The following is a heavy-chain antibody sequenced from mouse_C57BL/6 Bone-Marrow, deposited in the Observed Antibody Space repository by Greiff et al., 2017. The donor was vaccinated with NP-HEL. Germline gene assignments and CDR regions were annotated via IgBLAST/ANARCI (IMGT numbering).Heavy chain of an antibody. D-gene: IGHD3-1*01. CDR1: GFTFSSYA. CDR2: ISDGGSYT. CDR3: AREWHY. V-gene: IGHV5-4*01. Sequence: EVQGVESGGGLVKPGGSLKLSCAASGFTFSSYAMSWVRQTPEKRLEWVATISDGGSYTYYPDNVKGRFTISRDNAKNNLYLQMSHLKSEDTAMYYCAREWHYWGQGTLVTVSA. J-gene: IGHJ3*01.